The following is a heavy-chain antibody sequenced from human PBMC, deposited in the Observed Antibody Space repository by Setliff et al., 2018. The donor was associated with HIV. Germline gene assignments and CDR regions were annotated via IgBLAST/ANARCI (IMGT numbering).Heavy chain of an antibody. CDR1: GGSSIANTFA. J-gene: IGHJ4*02. Sequence: SETLSLTCSVSGGSSIANTFASTWIRQSPGKGLEYIGDVSYSGATMYTNYNPSLESRVTVSEDTSRHQFSLKLTSVTADDTGIYYCARGPPFASWGQGLLVTVSS. CDR3: ARGPPFAS. CDR2: VSYSGAT. V-gene: IGHV4-39*07.